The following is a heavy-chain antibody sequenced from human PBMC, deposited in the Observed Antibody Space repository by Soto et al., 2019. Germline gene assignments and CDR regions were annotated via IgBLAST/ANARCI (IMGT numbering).Heavy chain of an antibody. D-gene: IGHD2-2*01. CDR1: GFTVSNNY. CDR3: AREGPGCTTTSCYQRGFDS. J-gene: IGHJ4*02. Sequence: GGSLRLSCAASGFTVSNNYMSWVRQGPGKGLEWVSIIYSVDNTKYADSVKGRFIISRDDSKNTIYLQMNSLRAEDTAVYYCAREGPGCTTTSCYQRGFDSWGQGTLVTVSS. V-gene: IGHV3-66*01. CDR2: IYSVDNT.